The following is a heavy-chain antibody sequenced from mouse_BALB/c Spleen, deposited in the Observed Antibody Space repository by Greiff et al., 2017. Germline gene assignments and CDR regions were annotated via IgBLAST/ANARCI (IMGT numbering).Heavy chain of an antibody. J-gene: IGHJ3*01. CDR3: ARDCNGYYPAWYAY. CDR1: GYSITSGYY. Sequence: EESGPGLVKPSQSLSLTCSVTGYSITSGYYWYWIRQFPGNQLEWMGYIRYDGSNNYNPSLKNRISITRDTSKNQFFLKLNSETTEDTATYHCARDCNGYYPAWYAYWGQGTLVTVSA. V-gene: IGHV3-6*02. D-gene: IGHD2-3*01. CDR2: IRYDGSN.